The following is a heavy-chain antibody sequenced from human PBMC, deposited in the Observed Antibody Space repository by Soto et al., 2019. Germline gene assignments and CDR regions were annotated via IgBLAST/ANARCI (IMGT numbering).Heavy chain of an antibody. V-gene: IGHV3-23*01. D-gene: IGHD2-8*01. CDR2: ISGSDGGT. CDR3: AKGPGMYSEFDC. J-gene: IGHJ4*02. Sequence: EVQMLESGGGLVQPGGSLRLSCVASGFTFSSYAMSWVRQAPGKGLEWVSAISGSDGGTFYADSVKGRFNISRDDSKNTLYLELNSLRAEDTAVYQCAKGPGMYSEFDCWGQGNLVTVSS. CDR1: GFTFSSYA.